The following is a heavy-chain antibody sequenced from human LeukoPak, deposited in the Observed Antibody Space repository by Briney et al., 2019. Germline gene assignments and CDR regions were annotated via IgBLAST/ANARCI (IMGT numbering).Heavy chain of an antibody. CDR2: VYSGITT. Sequence: PGGSLRLSCAGSGFIVGDTHMAWVRQAPGKGLEWVSLVYSGITTHYADSVKGRLSISRDHSTNILYLQMNTLRAEDTAVYYCARLQGYSLGYQYFYYMDVWGTGTTVTVSS. CDR1: GFIVGDTH. V-gene: IGHV3-53*01. CDR3: ARLQGYSLGYQYFYYMDV. J-gene: IGHJ6*03. D-gene: IGHD5-18*01.